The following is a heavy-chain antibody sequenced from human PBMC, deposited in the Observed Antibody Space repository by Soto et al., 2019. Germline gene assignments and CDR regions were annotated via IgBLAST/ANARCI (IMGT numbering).Heavy chain of an antibody. V-gene: IGHV4-4*07. CDR1: TGSLSTFY. J-gene: IGHJ5*02. D-gene: IGHD2-21*02. CDR2: IYASGSA. Sequence: SDTLALTCSHSTGSLSTFYWNWIRQPAGGKGLEWIGRIYASGSANYNPSLKSRVTMSVDTSKNQVSLKMNSVTAADTAMYFCARSAIPRSGWFAPWGQGTLVTVSS. CDR3: ARSAIPRSGWFAP.